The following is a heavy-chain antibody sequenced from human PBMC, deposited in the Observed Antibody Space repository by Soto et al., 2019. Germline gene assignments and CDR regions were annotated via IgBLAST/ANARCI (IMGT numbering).Heavy chain of an antibody. CDR2: VSYSGST. Sequence: SETLSLTCSLSGGAIGGYYWSWIRQPPGKVLEWIGYVSYSGSTDYHPSLKSRVSISIDTSKNQFSLKMISVTAVDTAVYYCARNGSDSGWFFFDPWGQAALVTVSS. D-gene: IGHD6-19*01. V-gene: IGHV4-59*01. CDR1: GGAIGGYY. CDR3: ARNGSDSGWFFFDP. J-gene: IGHJ5*02.